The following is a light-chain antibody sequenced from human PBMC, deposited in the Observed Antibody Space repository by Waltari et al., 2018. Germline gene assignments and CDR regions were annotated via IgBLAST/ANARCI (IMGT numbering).Light chain of an antibody. CDR2: DVS. Sequence: QSALTQPASVSGSPGQSITISCPGTSRDVGGYNSVSWYQQHPGKAPKLMIYDVSNRPSGVSNRFSGSKSGNSASLTISGLQAEDEADYYCSSYTSSSNVVFGGGTKLTVL. CDR1: SRDVGGYNS. J-gene: IGLJ2*01. CDR3: SSYTSSSNVV. V-gene: IGLV2-14*03.